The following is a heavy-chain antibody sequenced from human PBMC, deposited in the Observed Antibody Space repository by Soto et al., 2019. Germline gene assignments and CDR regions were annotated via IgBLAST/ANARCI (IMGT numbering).Heavy chain of an antibody. CDR1: GYSFAMYW. Sequence: GESLKISCKGSGYSFAMYWIGWVRQVPGEGLEWMGIISPGDSENRYSPPIQGQVTISADKSINTAYLQLTSLKATDTAMYFCARHYSIFGVVAHMDYWGQGTLVTVSS. V-gene: IGHV5-51*01. CDR2: ISPGDSEN. CDR3: ARHYSIFGVVAHMDY. J-gene: IGHJ4*02. D-gene: IGHD3-3*01.